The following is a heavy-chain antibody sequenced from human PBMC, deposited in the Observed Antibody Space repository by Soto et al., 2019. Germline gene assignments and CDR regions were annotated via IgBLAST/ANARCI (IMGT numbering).Heavy chain of an antibody. Sequence: SVKVSCKASGGTFSSSAVQWVRQARGQRLEWIGWIVVGSGNTNYAQKFQERVTITRDMSTSTAYMELSSLRFEDTAVYYCAAHSGSYVDYWGQGTLVTVSS. CDR2: IVVGSGNT. V-gene: IGHV1-58*01. CDR1: GGTFSSSA. D-gene: IGHD1-26*01. J-gene: IGHJ4*02. CDR3: AAHSGSYVDY.